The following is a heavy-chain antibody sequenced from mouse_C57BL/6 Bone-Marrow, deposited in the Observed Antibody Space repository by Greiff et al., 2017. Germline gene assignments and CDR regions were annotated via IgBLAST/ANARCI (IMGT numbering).Heavy chain of an antibody. V-gene: IGHV1-69*01. CDR1: GYTFTSYW. J-gene: IGHJ4*01. CDR3: ASPYYRNSYAIDY. Sequence: VQLQQPGAELVMPGASVKLSCKASGYTFTSYWMHWVKQRPGQGLEWIGEIGPSDSYTNYNQKFKGKSTLTVYKSSSTAYRQLSSLTAEDSAVYYCASPYYRNSYAIDYWGQGTSVTVSS. CDR2: IGPSDSYT. D-gene: IGHD2-5*01.